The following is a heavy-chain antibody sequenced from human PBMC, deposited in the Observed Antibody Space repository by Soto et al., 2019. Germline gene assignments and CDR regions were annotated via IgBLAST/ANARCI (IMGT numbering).Heavy chain of an antibody. Sequence: QVQLMQSGAEVKKPESSVKVSCKASGGTFSTSAISWVRQAPGEGLEWVGGIMPVFATPDYAQKFHGRVTISADESTTTAYLELTSLTTDDTAVYYCARDKDRQQLGGNYYYILDVWGQGTAITVSS. J-gene: IGHJ6*02. V-gene: IGHV1-69*12. CDR1: GGTFSTSA. CDR2: IMPVFATP. CDR3: ARDKDRQQLGGNYYYILDV. D-gene: IGHD3-3*02.